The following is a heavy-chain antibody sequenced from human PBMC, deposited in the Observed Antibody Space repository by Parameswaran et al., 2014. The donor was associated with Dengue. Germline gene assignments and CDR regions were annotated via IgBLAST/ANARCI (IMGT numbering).Heavy chain of an antibody. CDR3: ARREHRGARAFDI. J-gene: IGHJ3*02. D-gene: IGHD1-26*01. CDR2: IYPGDSDT. V-gene: IGHV5-51*01. Sequence: VRQMPGKGLEWMGIIYPGDSDTRYSPSFQGQVTISADKSISTAYLQWSSLKASDTAMYYCARREHRGARAFDIWGQGTMVTVSS.